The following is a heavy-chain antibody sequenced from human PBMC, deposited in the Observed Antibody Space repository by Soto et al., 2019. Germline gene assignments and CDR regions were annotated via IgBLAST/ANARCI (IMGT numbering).Heavy chain of an antibody. J-gene: IGHJ5*02. CDR2: IYYSGST. CDR1: GGSISSGGYY. CDR3: ARGSAYSSSYLVLRVCFDP. V-gene: IGHV4-31*03. Sequence: SETLSLTCTVSGGSISSGGYYWSWIRQHPGKGLEWIGYIYYSGSTYYNPSLKSRVTISVDTSKNQFSLKLSSVTAADTAVYYCARGSAYSSSYLVLRVCFDPWGQGTLVTVSS. D-gene: IGHD6-6*01.